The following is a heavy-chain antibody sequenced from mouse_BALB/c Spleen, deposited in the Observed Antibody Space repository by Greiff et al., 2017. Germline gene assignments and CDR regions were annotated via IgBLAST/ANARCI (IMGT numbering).Heavy chain of an antibody. CDR2: ISSGGSYT. V-gene: IGHV5-6-4*01. CDR1: GFTFSSYT. J-gene: IGHJ3*01. D-gene: IGHD2-10*01. CDR3: TRDGLLGRFAY. Sequence: DVKLVESGGGLVKPGGSLKLSCAASGFTFSSYTMSWVRQTPEKRLEWVATISSGGSYTYYPDSVKGRFTISRDNAKNTLYLQMSSLKSEDTAMYYCTRDGLLGRFAYWGQGTLVTVSA.